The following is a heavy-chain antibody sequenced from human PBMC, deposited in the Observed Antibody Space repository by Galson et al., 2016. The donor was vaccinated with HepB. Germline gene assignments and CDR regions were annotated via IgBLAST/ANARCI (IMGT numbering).Heavy chain of an antibody. CDR2: ISHSGST. J-gene: IGHJ4*02. Sequence: EPLSLPCAVYGGSFSGYYWSWIRQPPGKGLEWIGEISHSGSTSYNPSLKSRVTITVDTSNNHPSLNLRSVTTADTAVYYCATNRGRRSVSARASLVHWGQGTLVTVSS. D-gene: IGHD5/OR15-5a*01. CDR1: GGSFSGYY. CDR3: ATNRGRRSVSARASLVH. V-gene: IGHV4-34*01.